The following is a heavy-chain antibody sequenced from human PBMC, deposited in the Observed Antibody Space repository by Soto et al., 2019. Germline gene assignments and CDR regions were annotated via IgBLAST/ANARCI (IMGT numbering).Heavy chain of an antibody. CDR1: GFILSDCA. V-gene: IGHV3-48*01. CDR2: ISSSSSVI. J-gene: IGHJ6*03. D-gene: IGHD7-27*01. Sequence: EVQLVESGGGLVQPGGSLRLSCATSGFILSDCAMNWVRQAPGKGLEWVSYISSSSSVIDYADPVKGRFTVSRDNASNSLYLQMNSLRAEVTAVYYCAGDQSWGSNWYYHVDVWGRGTTVTVSS. CDR3: AGDQSWGSNWYYHVDV.